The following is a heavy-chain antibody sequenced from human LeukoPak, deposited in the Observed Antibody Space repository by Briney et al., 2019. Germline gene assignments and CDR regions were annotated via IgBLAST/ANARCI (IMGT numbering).Heavy chain of an antibody. CDR2: IYHSGST. V-gene: IGHV4-34*01. CDR1: GGSFSGYY. Sequence: SETLSLTCAVYGGSFSGYYWSWIRQPPGQGLEWIGEIYHSGSTNYNPSLKSRVTISVDTSKNQFSLRLSSVTAADTAVYYCARMLAVAGHLDYWGQGTLVTVSS. J-gene: IGHJ4*02. CDR3: ARMLAVAGHLDY. D-gene: IGHD6-19*01.